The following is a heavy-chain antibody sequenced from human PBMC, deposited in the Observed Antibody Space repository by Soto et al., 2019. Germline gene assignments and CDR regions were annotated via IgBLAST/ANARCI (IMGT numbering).Heavy chain of an antibody. CDR1: GFPFSSYE. J-gene: IGHJ4*02. CDR3: ARSPFLECN. CDR2: ISSSSNNI. Sequence: GGSLRLSCAASGFPFSSYEMNWVRQPPGKGLEWVSYISSSSNNIYYADSVKGRFTISRDNAKNSVFLQMNSLRVEDTAIYYCARSPFLECNWAQGTLVTVSS. V-gene: IGHV3-48*03. D-gene: IGHD3-3*02.